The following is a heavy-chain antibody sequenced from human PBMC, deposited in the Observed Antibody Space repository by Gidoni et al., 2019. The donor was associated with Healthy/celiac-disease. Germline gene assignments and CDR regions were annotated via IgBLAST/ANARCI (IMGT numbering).Heavy chain of an antibody. D-gene: IGHD6-13*01. J-gene: IGHJ4*02. V-gene: IGHV3-48*02. CDR3: IAAAGTLFDY. Sequence: CPASGFTFSSYSMNWVRQAPGKGLEWVSYISSSSSTIYYADSVKGRFTISRDNAKNSLYLQMNSLRDEDTAVYYCIAAAGTLFDYWGQGTLVTVSS. CDR2: ISSSSSTI. CDR1: GFTFSSYS.